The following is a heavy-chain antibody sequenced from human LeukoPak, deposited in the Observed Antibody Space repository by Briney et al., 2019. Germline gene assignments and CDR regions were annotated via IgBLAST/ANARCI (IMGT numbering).Heavy chain of an antibody. V-gene: IGHV4-34*01. CDR3: ARRAIAVAGRTFDY. D-gene: IGHD6-19*01. Sequence: SETLSLTCAVYGGSFSGYYWSWIRQPPGKGLEWIGEINHSGSTNYNPSLKSRVTISADTSKNQFSLKLSSVTAADTAVYYCARRAIAVAGRTFDYWGQGTLVTVSS. J-gene: IGHJ4*02. CDR1: GGSFSGYY. CDR2: INHSGST.